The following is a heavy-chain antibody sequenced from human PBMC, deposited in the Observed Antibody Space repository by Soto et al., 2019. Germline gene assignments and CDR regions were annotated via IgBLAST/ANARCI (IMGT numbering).Heavy chain of an antibody. D-gene: IGHD3-10*01. J-gene: IGHJ4*02. CDR3: ARDLSYGSGSYHTSSSDY. CDR1: GFTFSSYS. Sequence: EVQLVESGGGLVKPGGSLRLSCAASGFTFSSYSMNWVRQAPGKGLEWVSSISSSSSYIYYADSVKGRFTISRDNAKNSLYLQMNSLRAEDTAVYYCARDLSYGSGSYHTSSSDYWGQGTLVTVSS. V-gene: IGHV3-21*01. CDR2: ISSSSSYI.